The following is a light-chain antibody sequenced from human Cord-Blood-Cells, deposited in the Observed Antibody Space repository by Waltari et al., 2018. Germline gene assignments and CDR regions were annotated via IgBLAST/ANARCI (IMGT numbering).Light chain of an antibody. CDR3: QQYNSYST. CDR2: KAS. V-gene: IGKV1-5*03. J-gene: IGKJ2*01. Sequence: DIQMTQSPSTLSASVGDRVTITCRASQSISSWFAWYQQKPGKAPKLLIYKASSLESGVPSRFSGSGSRTEFTLTISSLQPDDFATYYCQQYNSYSTFGQGTKLEIK. CDR1: QSISSW.